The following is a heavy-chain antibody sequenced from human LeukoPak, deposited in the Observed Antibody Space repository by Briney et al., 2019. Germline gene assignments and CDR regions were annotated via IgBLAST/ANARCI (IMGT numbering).Heavy chain of an antibody. J-gene: IGHJ4*02. CDR2: INPNRGGT. CDR1: GYSFTAYY. Sequence: GASVRVSCKASGYSFTAYYMHWVRQAPGQGGERMGWINPNRGGTNYAQKFQGRVTITRETSITTAYMGMRRVGYDDTALYYCARSPHILTGENFDYWGQGTLVTVSS. V-gene: IGHV1-2*02. CDR3: ARSPHILTGENFDY. D-gene: IGHD3-9*01.